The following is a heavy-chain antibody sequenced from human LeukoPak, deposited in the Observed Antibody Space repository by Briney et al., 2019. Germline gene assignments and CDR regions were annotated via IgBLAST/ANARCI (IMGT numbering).Heavy chain of an antibody. CDR1: RYTLASYD. J-gene: IGHJ3*02. D-gene: IGHD3-3*01. CDR2: MNPNSGNT. CDR3: TGRYEFGAFDI. V-gene: IGHV1-8*01. Sequence: GASLKVSCKASRYTLASYDINWVRQATSQGLEWWGWMNPNSGNTGYAQTLPGRVTMTKKNSISTAYMARSCVRSAATAVYYITGRYEFGAFDIWGQGTMVTVSS.